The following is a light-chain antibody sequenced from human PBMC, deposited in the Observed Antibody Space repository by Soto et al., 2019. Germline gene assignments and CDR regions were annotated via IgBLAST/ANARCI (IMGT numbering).Light chain of an antibody. J-gene: IGKJ1*01. Sequence: EIVLTQSPATLSASPGERATLSCRASRIFAVGLAWYQHKPGQAPRLLIFEASNRAAGVPGRFSGSGSGTDFTLTITRLEPEDFAFYYCHQRQRWPRTFGQGTKVEIK. CDR3: HQRQRWPRT. V-gene: IGKV3-11*01. CDR1: RIFAVG. CDR2: EAS.